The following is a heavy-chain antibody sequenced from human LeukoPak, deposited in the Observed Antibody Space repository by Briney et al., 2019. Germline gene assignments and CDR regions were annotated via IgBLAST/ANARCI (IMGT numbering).Heavy chain of an antibody. CDR3: ARYRWFGELLYYFDY. V-gene: IGHV1-69*05. CDR1: GGTFSGYA. D-gene: IGHD3-10*01. Sequence: ASVKVSCKASGGTFSGYAISWVRQAPGQGLEWMGGIIPIFGTANYAQKFQGRVTITTDESTSTAYMELSSLRSDDTAVYYCARYRWFGELLYYFDYWGQGTLVTVSS. J-gene: IGHJ4*02. CDR2: IIPIFGTA.